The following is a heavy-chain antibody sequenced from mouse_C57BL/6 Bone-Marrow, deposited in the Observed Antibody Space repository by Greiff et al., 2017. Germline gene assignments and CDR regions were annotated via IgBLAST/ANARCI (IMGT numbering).Heavy chain of an antibody. D-gene: IGHD1-1*01. Sequence: EVHLVESGAELVRPGASVKLSCTASGFNIKDDYMHWVKQRPEQGLEWIGWIDPENGDTEYASKFQGKATITADTSSNTAYLQLSSLTSEDTAVYYCTTGGSPFAYWGQGTLVTVSA. CDR3: TTGGSPFAY. CDR1: GFNIKDDY. J-gene: IGHJ3*01. V-gene: IGHV14-4*01. CDR2: IDPENGDT.